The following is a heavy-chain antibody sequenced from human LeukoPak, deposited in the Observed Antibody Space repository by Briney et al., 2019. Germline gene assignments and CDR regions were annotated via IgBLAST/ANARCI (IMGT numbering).Heavy chain of an antibody. Sequence: PGGSLRLSCAAPEFTFSTYDMHWVRQATGKGLEWVSTIDTAGNTWYPDSVKGRFTISRENAKNSLNLQMNSLRVGDTAVYYCARAKMPGIQTAGRVNYFDSWGQGTLVTVSS. CDR2: IDTAGNT. CDR3: ARAKMPGIQTAGRVNYFDS. V-gene: IGHV3-13*01. J-gene: IGHJ4*02. CDR1: EFTFSTYD. D-gene: IGHD6-13*01.